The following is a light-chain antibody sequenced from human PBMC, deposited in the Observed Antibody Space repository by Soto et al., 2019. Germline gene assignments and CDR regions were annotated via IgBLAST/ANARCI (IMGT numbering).Light chain of an antibody. Sequence: EIVLTQSPATLSLSPGERATLSCRASQSVSSYLAWYQQKSGQAPRLLIFDASNRATGIPARFSGSGSGTDFTLTISSLEPEDLAVYYCQQRSNWPPTFGGGNKVEIK. CDR2: DAS. J-gene: IGKJ4*01. CDR1: QSVSSY. V-gene: IGKV3-11*01. CDR3: QQRSNWPPT.